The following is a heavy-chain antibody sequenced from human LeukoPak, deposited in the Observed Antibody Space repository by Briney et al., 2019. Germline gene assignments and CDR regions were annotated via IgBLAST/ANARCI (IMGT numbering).Heavy chain of an antibody. CDR3: ARDYYGSGSPFRY. CDR2: ISSSSSTI. V-gene: IGHV3-48*04. D-gene: IGHD3-10*01. CDR1: GFTFSSYS. J-gene: IGHJ4*02. Sequence: GGSLRLSCAASGFTFSSYSMNWVRQAPGKGLEWVSYISSSSSTIYYADSVKGRFTISRDNAKNSLYLQMNSLRAEDTAVYYCARDYYGSGSPFRYWGQGTLVTVSS.